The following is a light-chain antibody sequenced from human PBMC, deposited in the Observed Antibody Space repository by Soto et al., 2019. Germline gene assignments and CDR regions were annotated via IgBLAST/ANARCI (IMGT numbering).Light chain of an antibody. CDR1: SSDVGGYNY. V-gene: IGLV2-14*01. J-gene: IGLJ1*01. CDR3: ISFTRSSTFV. Sequence: QSALTQPASVSGAPGQSITISCTGTSSDVGGYNYVSWYQQHPDKAPKLMIYEVTNRPSGVSYRFSGSKSGSTASLTISGLQAEDEADYYCISFTRSSTFVFGTGTKVTVL. CDR2: EVT.